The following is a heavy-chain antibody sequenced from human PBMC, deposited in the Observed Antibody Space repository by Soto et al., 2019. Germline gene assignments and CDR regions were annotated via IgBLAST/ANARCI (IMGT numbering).Heavy chain of an antibody. J-gene: IGHJ4*02. CDR3: ARVDYYDSSGYFRFGLDY. V-gene: IGHV1-69*01. CDR2: IIPIFGTA. Sequence: PGPQVKVSCKASGGTFSSYAISWVRQAPGQGLEWMGGIIPIFGTANYAQKFQGRVTITADESTSTAYMELSSLRSEDTAVYYCARVDYYDSSGYFRFGLDYWGQGTLVTVSS. D-gene: IGHD3-22*01. CDR1: GGTFSSYA.